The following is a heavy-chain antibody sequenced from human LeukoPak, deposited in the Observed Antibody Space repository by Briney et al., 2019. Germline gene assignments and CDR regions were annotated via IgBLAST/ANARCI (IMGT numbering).Heavy chain of an antibody. D-gene: IGHD4-17*01. V-gene: IGHV1-2*02. J-gene: IGHJ3*02. CDR2: INPNSGGT. CDR1: GYTFTGYY. Sequence: GASVKVSCKASGYTFTGYYMHWVRQAPGQGLEWMGWINPNSGGTNYAQKFLGRVTMTRGTSISTAYMELSRLRSDDTAVYYCLYGDYPADAFDIWGQGTMVTVSS. CDR3: LYGDYPADAFDI.